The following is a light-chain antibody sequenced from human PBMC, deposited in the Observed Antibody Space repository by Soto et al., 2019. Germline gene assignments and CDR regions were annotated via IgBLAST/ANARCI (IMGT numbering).Light chain of an antibody. Sequence: QSVLTQPASVSGSLGQSITISCTGTTRDIAGYNYISWYQQLPGKAPKLMIYQVTIRPSGISNRFSGSKSGNTASLTISGPQAEDEVVYYCPFFSSSPPLYGLGTGPKVPV. CDR1: TRDIAGYNY. CDR2: QVT. CDR3: PFFSSSPPLYG. J-gene: IGLJ1*01. V-gene: IGLV2-14*01.